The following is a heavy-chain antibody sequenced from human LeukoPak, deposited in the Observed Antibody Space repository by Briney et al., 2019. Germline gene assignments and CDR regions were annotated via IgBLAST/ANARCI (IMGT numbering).Heavy chain of an antibody. CDR3: AREDYDFWSGYHIFDY. Sequence: SETLSLTCTVSGGSISSYYWSWIRQPPGKGLEWIGYIYYSGSTNYNPSLKSRVTISVDTSKNQFSLKLSSVTAAGTAVYYCAREDYDFWSGYHIFDYWGQGTLVTVSS. D-gene: IGHD3-3*01. V-gene: IGHV4-59*01. CDR2: IYYSGST. CDR1: GGSISSYY. J-gene: IGHJ4*02.